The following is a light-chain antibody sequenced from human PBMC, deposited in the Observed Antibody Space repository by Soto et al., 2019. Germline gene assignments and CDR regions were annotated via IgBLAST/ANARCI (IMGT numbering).Light chain of an antibody. CDR1: SSDVGGYNY. CDR3: SSYAGSNKSVV. V-gene: IGLV2-8*01. Sequence: QPVLTQPPSASGSPGQSVTISCTGTSSDVGGYNYVSWYQQHPGKAPKLMIYEVSKRPSGVPDRFSGSKSGNTASLTVSGLQAEDEADYYCSSYAGSNKSVVFGGGTKLTVL. CDR2: EVS. J-gene: IGLJ2*01.